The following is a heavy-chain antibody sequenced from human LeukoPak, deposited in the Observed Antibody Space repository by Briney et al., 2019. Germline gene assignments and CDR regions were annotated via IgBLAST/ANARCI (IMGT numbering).Heavy chain of an antibody. CDR2: ISAKNGDT. D-gene: IGHD6-13*01. J-gene: IGHJ4*02. V-gene: IGHV1-18*04. Sequence: GASVKVSCKASGYTFTIYGITWVRQAPGQGLEWMGWISAKNGDTNYAQKVQGRVTMTTDTSTTTVYMELRSPRSDDTAVYYCARSPSSGSYSTSWMDYWGQGTLVTVSS. CDR3: ARSPSSGSYSTSWMDY. CDR1: GYTFTIYG.